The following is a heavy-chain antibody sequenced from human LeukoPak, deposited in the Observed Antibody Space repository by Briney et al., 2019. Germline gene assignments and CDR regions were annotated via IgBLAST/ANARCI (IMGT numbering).Heavy chain of an antibody. CDR3: ARLGDGYNSIIDY. Sequence: SETLSLTCTVSGGSISSSSYYWGWIRQPPGKGLEWIESIYYSGSTYYNPSLKSRVPISVDTSKNQFSLKLNSVTAADTAVYYCARLGDGYNSIIDYWGQGTLVTVSS. D-gene: IGHD5-24*01. CDR1: GGSISSSSYY. J-gene: IGHJ4*02. CDR2: IYYSGST. V-gene: IGHV4-39*01.